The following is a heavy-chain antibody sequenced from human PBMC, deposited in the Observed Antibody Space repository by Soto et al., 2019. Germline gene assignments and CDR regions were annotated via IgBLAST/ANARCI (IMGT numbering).Heavy chain of an antibody. CDR2: IKEDGSEK. D-gene: IGHD1-26*01. Sequence: GGSLRLSCAASGFTFSSYWMSWVRQAPGKGLEWVANIKEDGSEKYSVASVKGRFTISRDNAKNTVYLQMNTLSAEDTAVYYCARFLGSASSYDYWGQGTLVTVSS. CDR1: GFTFSSYW. CDR3: ARFLGSASSYDY. J-gene: IGHJ4*02. V-gene: IGHV3-7*01.